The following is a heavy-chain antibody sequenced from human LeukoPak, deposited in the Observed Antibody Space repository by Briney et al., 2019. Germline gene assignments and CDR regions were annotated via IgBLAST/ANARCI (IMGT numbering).Heavy chain of an antibody. Sequence: SETLSLTCTVSGGSISSGGYYWSWIRQHPGKGLEWIGYIYYSGSTYYNPSLKSRVTISVDTSKNQFSLNLSSVTAADTAVYYCARDGAVGATRAPVYWGQGTLVTVSS. V-gene: IGHV4-31*03. J-gene: IGHJ4*02. CDR1: GGSISSGGYY. CDR2: IYYSGST. D-gene: IGHD1-26*01. CDR3: ARDGAVGATRAPVY.